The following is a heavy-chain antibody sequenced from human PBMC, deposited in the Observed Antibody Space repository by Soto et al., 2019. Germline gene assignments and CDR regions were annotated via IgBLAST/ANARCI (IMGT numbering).Heavy chain of an antibody. J-gene: IGHJ6*02. CDR3: ARWGMGTWFGELSYGMDV. V-gene: IGHV3-21*01. CDR1: GFTFSSYS. CDR2: ISSSSSYI. D-gene: IGHD3-10*01. Sequence: GVLRLSCAASGFTFSSYSMNWVRQAPGKGLEWVSSISSSSSYIYYADSVKGRFTISRDNAKNSLYLQMNSLRAEDTAVYYCARWGMGTWFGELSYGMDVWGQGTTVTVSS.